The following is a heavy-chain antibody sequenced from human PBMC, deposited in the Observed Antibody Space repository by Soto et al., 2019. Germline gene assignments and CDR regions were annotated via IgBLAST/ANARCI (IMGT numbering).Heavy chain of an antibody. CDR2: IIPVFGTS. V-gene: IGHV1-69*01. Sequence: QAQLVQSGTEMRKPGSSVNVSCRASGGTFSSYALGWVRQAPGQGLEWMGGIIPVFGTSYTAQKFPGRVTITAVESAGAAYMELSSLRVEDAAVYFCARGLHATSGSYYFDSWGQGTLVTVSS. J-gene: IGHJ4*02. CDR1: GGTFSSYA. D-gene: IGHD3-10*01. CDR3: ARGLHATSGSYYFDS.